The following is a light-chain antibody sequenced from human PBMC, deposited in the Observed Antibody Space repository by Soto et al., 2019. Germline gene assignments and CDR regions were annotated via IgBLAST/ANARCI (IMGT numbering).Light chain of an antibody. J-gene: IGKJ5*01. CDR1: QSVSSN. Sequence: EIVMTQSPATLSVSPGERATLSCRASQSVSSNLAWYQQKPGQAPRLLIYDAYNRATGIPPRFSGSGSGTDFTLTISSLEPEDFAVYYCQQRSNWPPITSGQGTRLEIK. CDR3: QQRSNWPPIT. CDR2: DAY. V-gene: IGKV3-11*01.